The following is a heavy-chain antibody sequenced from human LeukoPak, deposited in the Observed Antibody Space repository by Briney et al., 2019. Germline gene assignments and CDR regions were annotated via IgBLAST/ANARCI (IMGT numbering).Heavy chain of an antibody. CDR1: GFTFSSYG. Sequence: PGGSLRLSCAASGFTFSSYGMHWVRQAPGKGLEWVAFIRYDGSNKYYADSVKGRFTISRDNSKNTLYLQMNSLRAEDTAVYYCAKYGDPLNYNYSYYIDVWGKGTTVTVSS. CDR2: IRYDGSNK. V-gene: IGHV3-30*02. D-gene: IGHD7-27*01. J-gene: IGHJ6*03. CDR3: AKYGDPLNYNYSYYIDV.